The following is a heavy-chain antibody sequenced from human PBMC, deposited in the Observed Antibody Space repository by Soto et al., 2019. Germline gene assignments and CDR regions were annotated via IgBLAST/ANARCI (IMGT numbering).Heavy chain of an antibody. D-gene: IGHD2-15*01. Sequence: SVKVSCKASGGTFSTHAIIWVRQAPGHGLEWMGGIIPISGTTYYTQKCQGRVTITADEPTSTAFMELSSLKSEDTAVFYCARGYCSGGNCYSGMDVWGQGTMVTVSS. CDR2: IIPISGTT. J-gene: IGHJ6*02. CDR1: GGTFSTHA. CDR3: ARGYCSGGNCYSGMDV. V-gene: IGHV1-69*13.